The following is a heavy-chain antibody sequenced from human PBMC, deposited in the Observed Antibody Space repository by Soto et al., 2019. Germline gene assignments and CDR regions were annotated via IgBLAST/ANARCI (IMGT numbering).Heavy chain of an antibody. J-gene: IGHJ5*02. V-gene: IGHV5-51*01. CDR1: GYSFTSYW. CDR3: AKDAIYNDGLWLMDS. Sequence: PEASLKISCKGSGYSFTSYWIGWVRQMPGKGLEWMGIIYPGDSDTRYSPSFQGQVTISADKSISTAYLQWSSLRDEDTAMYYCAKDAIYNDGLWLMDSWGQGTLVTVSS. D-gene: IGHD2-21*01. CDR2: IYPGDSDT.